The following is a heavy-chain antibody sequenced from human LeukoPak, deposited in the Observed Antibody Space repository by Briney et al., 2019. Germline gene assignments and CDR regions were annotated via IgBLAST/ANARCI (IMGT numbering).Heavy chain of an antibody. CDR3: AKDLGWELPAEAY. CDR1: GFTFEKYV. J-gene: IGHJ4*02. Sequence: GGSLRLSCVASGFTFEKYVMNWVRQAPGRGLEWLATIYGSGVSISYADSVRGRFTISRDNSNNTLYLQMNSLRAEDTAMYFCAKDLGWELPAEAYWGQGILVTVSS. D-gene: IGHD1-26*01. V-gene: IGHV3-23*01. CDR2: IYGSGVSI.